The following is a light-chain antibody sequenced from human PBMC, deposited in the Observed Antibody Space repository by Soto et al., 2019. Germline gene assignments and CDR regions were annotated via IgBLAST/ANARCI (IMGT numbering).Light chain of an antibody. CDR3: QQYNNWPPLT. CDR1: QSISSSF. Sequence: EIVLTQSPGILSLSPGERASLSCGASQSISSSFLAWYQQKPGQAPRLLIYGASSRATGIPDRFSGTGSETDFTLTISSLQSEDFAVYYCQQYNNWPPLTFGGGTKVEIK. V-gene: IGKV3-20*01. J-gene: IGKJ4*01. CDR2: GAS.